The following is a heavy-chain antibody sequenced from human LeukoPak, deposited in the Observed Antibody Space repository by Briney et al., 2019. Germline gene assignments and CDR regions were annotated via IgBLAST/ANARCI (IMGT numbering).Heavy chain of an antibody. J-gene: IGHJ3*02. CDR1: GFTFDDYA. D-gene: IGHD6-6*01. CDR2: ISWNSGSI. V-gene: IGHV3-9*03. Sequence: GGSLRLSCAASGFTFDDYAMHWVRQAPGKGLEWVSGISWNSGSIGYADSVKGRFTNSRDNAKNSLYLQMNSLRAEDMAFYYCAKEIAYSNLSGGAFDIWGQGTMVTVSS. CDR3: AKEIAYSNLSGGAFDI.